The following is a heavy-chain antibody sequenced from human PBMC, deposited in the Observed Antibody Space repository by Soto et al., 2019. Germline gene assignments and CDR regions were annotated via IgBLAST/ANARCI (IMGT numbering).Heavy chain of an antibody. CDR3: AEQTHIVGSYDP. D-gene: IGHD2-21*01. V-gene: IGHV1-8*01. CDR1: GYTFTSYD. CDR2: MNPICGNA. Sequence: ASVKVSCKASGYTFTSYDINWVRQATGQGLEWMGWMNPICGNAGYAQKFQGRVTITADESTSTAYMELSSLRSEDTAVYYCAEQTHIVGSYDPWGQGTLVTVSS. J-gene: IGHJ5*02.